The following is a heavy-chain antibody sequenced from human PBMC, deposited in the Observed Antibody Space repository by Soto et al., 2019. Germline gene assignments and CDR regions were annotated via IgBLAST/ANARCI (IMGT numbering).Heavy chain of an antibody. CDR3: ARDGTLYDSRAYYYLY. J-gene: IGHJ4*02. CDR2: ITPMFGTL. V-gene: IGHV1-69*01. Sequence: QVQLVQSGAEVKKPGSSVKVSCKASGGTFSSYTITWVRQAPGQGLEWMGGITPMFGTLNYAQNFRGRVTITADESTSTAYMELYNLRSEDTAMYFCARDGTLYDSRAYYYLYWGQGTLVTVSS. D-gene: IGHD3-22*01. CDR1: GGTFSSYT.